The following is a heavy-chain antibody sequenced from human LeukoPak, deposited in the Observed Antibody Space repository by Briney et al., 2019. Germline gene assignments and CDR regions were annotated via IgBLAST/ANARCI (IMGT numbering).Heavy chain of an antibody. CDR2: VSYSGGT. Sequence: PSETLSLTCTVSGDSVSGHYWSWIRQTPGKGLEWIGYVSYSGGTNYNPSLKRRVSISLDTSKNQFSLKLSSPAAADPAVYYCARAPMAITTSAFPDAFEFWGQGTMVTVSS. CDR3: ARAPMAITTSAFPDAFEF. D-gene: IGHD5-12*01. J-gene: IGHJ3*01. CDR1: GDSVSGHY. V-gene: IGHV4-59*02.